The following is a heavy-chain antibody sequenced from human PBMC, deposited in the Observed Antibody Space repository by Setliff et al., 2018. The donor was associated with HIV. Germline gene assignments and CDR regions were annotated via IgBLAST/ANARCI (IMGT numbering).Heavy chain of an antibody. V-gene: IGHV7-4-1*02. D-gene: IGHD3-3*01. CDR3: ARNYYDVWSLSFGGWFDP. J-gene: IGHJ5*02. CDR2: INTNTGNP. Sequence: ASVKVSCKASGYTFTTYAMNWVRQAPGQGPEWMGWINTNTGNPTYAQVLTGRFVFSLDTSVSTAYLQISSLKAEDTAVYYCARNYYDVWSLSFGGWFDPWGREPWSPSPQ. CDR1: GYTFTTYA.